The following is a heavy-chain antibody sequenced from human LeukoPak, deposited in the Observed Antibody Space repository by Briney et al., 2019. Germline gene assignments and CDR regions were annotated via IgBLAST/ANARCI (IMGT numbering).Heavy chain of an antibody. CDR2: IYTSGST. D-gene: IGHD2-2*01. V-gene: IGHV4-4*07. Sequence: SETLSLTCTVSGGSISSYYWSWIRQPAGKGLEWIGRIYTSGSTNYNPSLKSRVTMSVDTSKNQFSLKLSSVTAADTAVYYCASDRGPYCSSTSCYPPFLGYWGQGTLVTVSS. CDR3: ASDRGPYCSSTSCYPPFLGY. J-gene: IGHJ4*02. CDR1: GGSISSYY.